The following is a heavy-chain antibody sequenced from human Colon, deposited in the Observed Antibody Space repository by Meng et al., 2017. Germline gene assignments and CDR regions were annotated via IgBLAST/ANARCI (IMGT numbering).Heavy chain of an antibody. J-gene: IGHJ5*02. V-gene: IGHV4-39*01. D-gene: IGHD6-19*01. CDR3: VRSSGWVRTGFDP. Sequence: QPQLQESGPGRGKPSEAVSRRGRVAGGAISTSGYYWGWIRQPPGRGLEWIGSIGHSGTTYYTPSLRRRVTVSIDTSKNQFSLEVTSVTAADTAVYYCVRSSGWVRTGFDPWGQGTLVTVSS. CDR1: GGAISTSGYY. CDR2: IGHSGTT.